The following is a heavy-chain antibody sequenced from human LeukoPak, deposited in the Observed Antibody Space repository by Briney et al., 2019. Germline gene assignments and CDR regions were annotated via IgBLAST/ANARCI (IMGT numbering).Heavy chain of an antibody. J-gene: IGHJ4*02. CDR1: GFTFSSYA. V-gene: IGHV3-23*01. CDR3: AKDRSAGIAAAGPIDY. CDR2: ISGSGGST. D-gene: IGHD6-13*01. Sequence: GGSLRLSCAASGFTFSSYAMSWVRQAPGKGLEWVSAISGSGGSTYYADSVKGRFTISRDNSKNTLYLQMNSLRADDTVVYYCAKDRSAGIAAAGPIDYWGQGTLVTVSS.